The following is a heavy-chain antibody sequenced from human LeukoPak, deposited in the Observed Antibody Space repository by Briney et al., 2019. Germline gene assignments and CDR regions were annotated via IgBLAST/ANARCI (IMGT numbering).Heavy chain of an antibody. CDR3: ATNYYDNYYFDY. CDR2: INPSGGST. J-gene: IGHJ4*02. Sequence: ASVKVSCKASGYTFTSYYMHWVRQAPGQGLEWMGIINPSGGSTSYAQKFQGRVTITTDESTSTAYMELSSLRSEDTAVYYCATNYYDNYYFDYWGQGTLVTVSS. CDR1: GYTFTSYY. D-gene: IGHD3-22*01. V-gene: IGHV1-46*01.